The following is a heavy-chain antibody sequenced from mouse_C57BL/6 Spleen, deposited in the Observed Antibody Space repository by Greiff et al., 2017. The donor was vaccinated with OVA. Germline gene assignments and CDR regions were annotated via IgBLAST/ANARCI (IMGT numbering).Heavy chain of an antibody. CDR3: ARRGGYYDYLYAMDY. J-gene: IGHJ4*01. CDR1: GFTFSDYG. V-gene: IGHV5-17*01. Sequence: EVQRVESGGGLVKPGGSLKLSCAASGFTFSDYGMHWVRQAPEKGLEWVAYISSGSSTIYYADTVKGRFTISIDNAKNTLFLQMTSLRSEDTAMYYCARRGGYYDYLYAMDYWGQGTSVTVSS. CDR2: ISSGSSTI. D-gene: IGHD2-4*01.